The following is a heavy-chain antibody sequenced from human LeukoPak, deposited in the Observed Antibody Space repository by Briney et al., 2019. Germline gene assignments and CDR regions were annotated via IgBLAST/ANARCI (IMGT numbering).Heavy chain of an antibody. CDR1: GFTFSSYA. Sequence: GGSLRLSCAASGFTFSSYAMSWVRQAPGKGLEWVSAISGSGGSTYYADSVKGRFTISRDNSKNTLYLQMNSLRAEDTAVYYCAKVFALPLASGSSPLYSQHWGQGTLVTVSS. CDR3: AKVFALPLASGSSPLYSQH. D-gene: IGHD6-13*01. V-gene: IGHV3-23*01. CDR2: ISGSGGST. J-gene: IGHJ1*01.